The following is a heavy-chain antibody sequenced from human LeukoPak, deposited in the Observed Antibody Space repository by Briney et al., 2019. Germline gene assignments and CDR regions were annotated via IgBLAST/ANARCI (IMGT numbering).Heavy chain of an antibody. V-gene: IGHV1-46*01. CDR3: ARDTPGTTMP. J-gene: IGHJ5*02. CDR1: GYTFTSYY. Sequence: ASVKVSCKASGYTFTSYYMHWVRQAPGQGLEWMGIINPSGGSTSYAQKFQGRVTMTRGTSTSTVYMELSTLRSDDTAVYYCARDTPGTTMPWGQGTLVTVSS. D-gene: IGHD3-10*01. CDR2: INPSGGST.